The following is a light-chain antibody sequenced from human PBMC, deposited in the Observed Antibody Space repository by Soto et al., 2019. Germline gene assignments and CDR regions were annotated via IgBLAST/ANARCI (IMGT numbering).Light chain of an antibody. CDR3: QQYINWPPLT. V-gene: IGKV1-5*03. CDR1: QSISTW. Sequence: DIQMTQSPSTLSASVGARVPITCRASQSISTWLAWYQQKPGKAPKLLISEASRLESGVPSRFSGSGSGTEFTLTISSLQSEDFAVYYCQQYINWPPLTFGGGTKVDI. J-gene: IGKJ4*01. CDR2: EAS.